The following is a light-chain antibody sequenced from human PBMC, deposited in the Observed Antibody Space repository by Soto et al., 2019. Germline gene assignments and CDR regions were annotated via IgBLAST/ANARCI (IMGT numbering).Light chain of an antibody. Sequence: QAVVTQEPSLTVSPGETVTLTCGSSTGAVTSGHSPYWIQQKPGQAPRTLIYDTSNKHSWTPARFSGSLLGGKAALTLSGAQPEDAADYYCSLFYGAPRVFGGGTKLTVL. J-gene: IGLJ3*02. CDR3: SLFYGAPRV. CDR2: DTS. CDR1: TGAVTSGHS. V-gene: IGLV7-46*01.